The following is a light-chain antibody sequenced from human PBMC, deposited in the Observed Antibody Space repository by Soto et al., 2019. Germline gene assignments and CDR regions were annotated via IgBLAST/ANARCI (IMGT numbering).Light chain of an antibody. CDR2: RAS. J-gene: IGKJ2*01. V-gene: IGKV3-20*01. CDR1: HSVSSSY. Sequence: EIVLTQSPGTLRLSPGETATLSCRASHSVSSSYSTWYQQRPGQAPGLLIYRASRRDTGVPERFSDSGYGTGFALTLGRLEPEDFEVYFCQRYGSSPRYTFGQGTKLEIK. CDR3: QRYGSSPRYT.